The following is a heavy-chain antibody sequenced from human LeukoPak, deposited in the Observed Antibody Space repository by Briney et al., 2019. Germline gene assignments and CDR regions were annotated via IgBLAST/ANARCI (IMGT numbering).Heavy chain of an antibody. D-gene: IGHD6-6*01. J-gene: IGHJ4*02. V-gene: IGHV4-34*01. CDR3: ARARIAAHLDY. Sequence: PSETLSLTCAVYGGSFSGYYWSWIRQPPGKGLEWIGEINRSGSTNYNPSLKSRVTISVDTSKDQFSLKLSSVTAADTAVYYCARARIAAHLDYWGQGTLVTVSS. CDR1: GGSFSGYY. CDR2: INRSGST.